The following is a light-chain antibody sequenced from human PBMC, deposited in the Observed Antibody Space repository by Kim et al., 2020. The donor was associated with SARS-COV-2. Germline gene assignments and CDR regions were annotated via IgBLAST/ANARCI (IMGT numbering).Light chain of an antibody. V-gene: IGKV1-39*01. CDR3: QQSYSTPYT. CDR2: AAS. J-gene: IGKJ2*01. Sequence: DIQMTQSPSSLSASVGDRVTITCRASQRISSYLNWYQHKPGKAPNLLIYAASSLQSGVPSRFSGSGSGTDFSLTISSLQPEDIATYYCQQSYSTPYTFGQGTKLEI. CDR1: QRISSY.